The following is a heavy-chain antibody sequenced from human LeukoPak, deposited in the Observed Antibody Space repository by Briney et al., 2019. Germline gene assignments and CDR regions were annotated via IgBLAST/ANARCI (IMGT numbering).Heavy chain of an antibody. D-gene: IGHD2-2*01. V-gene: IGHV3-43*01. CDR3: AKADRYGPAGMFYFQH. CDR2: ISWDGGST. J-gene: IGHJ1*01. CDR1: GFNFDDYT. Sequence: GGSLRLSCAASGFNFDDYTMHWVRQAPGKGLEWVSLISWDGGSTYYADSVKGRFTISRDNSKNSLYLQMNSLRTEDTALYYCAKADRYGPAGMFYFQHWGQGTLVTVSS.